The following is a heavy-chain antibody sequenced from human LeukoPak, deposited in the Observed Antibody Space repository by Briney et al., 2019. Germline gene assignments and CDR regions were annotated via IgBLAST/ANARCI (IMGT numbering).Heavy chain of an antibody. D-gene: IGHD3-10*01. CDR3: AKAVGSGVTPFDP. Sequence: GGSLRLSCAASGFTFSSYAMHWVRQAPGKGLEWVAIISYDGSNKFYADSVKGRFTISRDNSKNTLYLQMSSLGPEDTAMYYCAKAVGSGVTPFDPWGQGTLVTVSS. CDR1: GFTFSSYA. V-gene: IGHV3-30*18. J-gene: IGHJ5*02. CDR2: ISYDGSNK.